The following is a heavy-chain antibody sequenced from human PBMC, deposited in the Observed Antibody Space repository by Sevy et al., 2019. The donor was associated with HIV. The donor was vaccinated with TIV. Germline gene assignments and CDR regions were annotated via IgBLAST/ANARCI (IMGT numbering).Heavy chain of an antibody. CDR1: GFTFNTHA. V-gene: IGHV3-23*01. D-gene: IGHD3-22*01. Sequence: GGSLRLSCAASGFTFNTHAMNWVRQAPGKGLEWVSVISGIGSSTYYADSVKGRFTIPRDTSKNTLYLQMNSVRADDTAVYYCAKALDPALESMIEVIFRSLKGCDVWGQGTMVTVSS. CDR3: AKALDPALESMIEVIFRSLKGCDV. J-gene: IGHJ3*01. CDR2: ISGIGSST.